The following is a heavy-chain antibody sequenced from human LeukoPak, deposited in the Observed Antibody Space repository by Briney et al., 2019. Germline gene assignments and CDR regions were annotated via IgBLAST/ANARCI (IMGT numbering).Heavy chain of an antibody. Sequence: PSETLSLTCTVSGGSISTSNYYWGWIRQPPGKGLEWIGNIFYSGSTYYSPSLKSRVTISVDTSKNQFSLKLSSVTAADTAVYYCARVSYDILAYYYYMDVWGKGTTVTISS. CDR3: ARVSYDILAYYYYMDV. V-gene: IGHV4-39*07. CDR1: GGSISTSNYY. J-gene: IGHJ6*03. D-gene: IGHD3-9*01. CDR2: IFYSGST.